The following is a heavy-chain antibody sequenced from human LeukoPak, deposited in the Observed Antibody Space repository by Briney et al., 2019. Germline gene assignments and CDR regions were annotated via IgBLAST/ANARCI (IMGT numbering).Heavy chain of an antibody. J-gene: IGHJ4*02. D-gene: IGHD3-22*01. CDR3: AKSHSHYYYDSSGYPDY. CDR2: ISSSGSTI. Sequence: PGGSLRLSCAASGFTFSSYEMNWVRQAPGKGLEWVSYISSSGSTIYYADSVKGRFTISRDNAKNSLYLQMNSLRAEDTAVYYCAKSHSHYYYDSSGYPDYWGQGTLVTVSS. V-gene: IGHV3-48*03. CDR1: GFTFSSYE.